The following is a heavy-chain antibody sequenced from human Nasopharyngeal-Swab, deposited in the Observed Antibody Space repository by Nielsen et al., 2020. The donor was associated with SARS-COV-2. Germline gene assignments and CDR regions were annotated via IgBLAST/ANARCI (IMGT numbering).Heavy chain of an antibody. V-gene: IGHV2-5*02. CDR2: IYWDDDK. CDR1: GFSLRTRGVG. CDR3: AHRQYYYGSGTLSNAFDI. D-gene: IGHD3-10*01. Sequence: SGPTLVKPTQTLTLTCTFSGFSLRTRGVGVGWIRQPPGKALEWLALIYWDDDKRYSPSLKSRLTITKDTSKNQVVLTMTNVDPVDTATYYFAHRQYYYGSGTLSNAFDIWGQGTMVTVSS. J-gene: IGHJ3*02.